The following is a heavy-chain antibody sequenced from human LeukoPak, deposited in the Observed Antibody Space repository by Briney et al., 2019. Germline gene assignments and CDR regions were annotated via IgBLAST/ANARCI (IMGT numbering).Heavy chain of an antibody. J-gene: IGHJ3*02. CDR1: GYTFTSYD. D-gene: IGHD1-26*01. Sequence: ASVKVSCKASGYTFTSYDINWVRQATGQGLEWMGWMNPNSGNTGYAQKFQGRVTITRNTSISTAYMELSSLRSEDTAVYYCARSLQWDPRTGRDAFDIWGQGTMVTVSS. V-gene: IGHV1-8*03. CDR2: MNPNSGNT. CDR3: ARSLQWDPRTGRDAFDI.